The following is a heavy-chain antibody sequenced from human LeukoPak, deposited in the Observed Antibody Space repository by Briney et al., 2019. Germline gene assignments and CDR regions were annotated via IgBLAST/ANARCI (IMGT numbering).Heavy chain of an antibody. Sequence: GGSLRLSCAASGFTFSSYAMSWVRQAPGKGLEWVSAISGSGGSTYYADSVKGRFTISRDNSKNTLYLQMNSLRAEDTAVYYCAKGLQLVLYYYYGMDVWGQGTTVTVSS. CDR1: GFTFSSYA. D-gene: IGHD6-13*01. CDR2: ISGSGGST. V-gene: IGHV3-23*01. J-gene: IGHJ6*02. CDR3: AKGLQLVLYYYYGMDV.